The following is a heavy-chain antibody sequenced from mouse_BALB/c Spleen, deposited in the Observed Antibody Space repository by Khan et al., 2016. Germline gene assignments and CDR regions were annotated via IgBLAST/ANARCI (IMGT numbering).Heavy chain of an antibody. V-gene: IGHV9-1*02. D-gene: IGHD1-1*01. Sequence: QIQLVQSGPELKKPGETVKISCKASGYTFTNYGMNWVKQAPGKGLKWMGWINTYTGEPTYADDFKGRFAFSFETSASAAYFQINNLKNEDMGTYFCAKITTVGYYAMDYWGQGTSVTVSS. CDR1: GYTFTNYG. CDR3: AKITTVGYYAMDY. CDR2: INTYTGEP. J-gene: IGHJ4*01.